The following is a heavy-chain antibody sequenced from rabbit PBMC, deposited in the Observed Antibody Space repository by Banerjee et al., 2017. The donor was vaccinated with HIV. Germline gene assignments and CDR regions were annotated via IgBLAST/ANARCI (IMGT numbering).Heavy chain of an antibody. CDR3: ARDLYAGSAGNL. J-gene: IGHJ4*01. D-gene: IGHD4-2*01. CDR1: GFSFSSSYY. V-gene: IGHV1S40*01. CDR2: IHAGSSGGT. Sequence: QQLVESGGDLVKPGASLTLTCTASGFSFSSSYYMCWVRQAPGKGLEWIACIHAGSSGGTYYATWAKGRFTISKTSSTTVTLQMTSLTAADTATYFCARDLYAGSAGNLWGPGTLVTVS.